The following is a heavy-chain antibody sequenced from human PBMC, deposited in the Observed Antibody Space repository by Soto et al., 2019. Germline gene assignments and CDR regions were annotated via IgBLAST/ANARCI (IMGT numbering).Heavy chain of an antibody. Sequence: EVQLVESGGGLVKPGGSLRLSCAASGFTFSSYSMNWVRQAPGKGLEWVSSISSSSSYIYYADSVKGRFTISRDNAKNSLYLQMNSLRAEDTAVYYCARVYYDYVWGSYRAQNFDYWGQGTLVTVSS. CDR1: GFTFSSYS. V-gene: IGHV3-21*01. D-gene: IGHD3-16*02. J-gene: IGHJ4*02. CDR2: ISSSSSYI. CDR3: ARVYYDYVWGSYRAQNFDY.